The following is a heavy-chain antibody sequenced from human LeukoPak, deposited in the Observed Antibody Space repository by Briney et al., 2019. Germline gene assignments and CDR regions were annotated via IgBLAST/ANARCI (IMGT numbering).Heavy chain of an antibody. J-gene: IGHJ4*02. D-gene: IGHD5-24*01. Sequence: SQTLSLTCAVSGGSISSGGYSWSWIRQPPGKGLEWIGYIYHSGSTYYNPSLKSRVTISVDRSKNQFSLKLSSVTAADTAVYYCARGTPDGYPTHYFDYWGQGTLVTVSS. CDR3: ARGTPDGYPTHYFDY. CDR1: GGSISSGGYS. CDR2: IYHSGST. V-gene: IGHV4-30-2*01.